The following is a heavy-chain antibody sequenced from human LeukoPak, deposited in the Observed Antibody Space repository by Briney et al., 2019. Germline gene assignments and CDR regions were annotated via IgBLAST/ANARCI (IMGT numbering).Heavy chain of an antibody. CDR3: ARDGYASGSYYDY. Sequence: SETLSLTCAVSGASINSGSYFWNWLRQPAGTGLEYIGRVHTSETANYNPSLRSRVAISLDTSMNHFSLRLNSVTAADTAVYYCARDGYASGSYYDYWGQGTLVTVSS. D-gene: IGHD1-26*01. V-gene: IGHV4-61*02. J-gene: IGHJ4*02. CDR1: GASINSGSYF. CDR2: VHTSETA.